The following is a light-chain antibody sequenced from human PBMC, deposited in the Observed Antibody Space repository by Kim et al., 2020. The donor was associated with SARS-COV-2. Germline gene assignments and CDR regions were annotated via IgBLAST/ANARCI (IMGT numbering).Light chain of an antibody. CDR2: YDD. Sequence: SYELTQPPSVSVAPGKTATITCGGNKIGSKSVHWYQQMPDQAPVLVIYYDDDQPSGLPERFSGSNSGNTATLAISRVEVGVGAEYYCQVWVSSSCHSLFG. CDR1: KIGSKS. J-gene: IGLJ2*01. CDR3: QVWVSSSCHSL. V-gene: IGLV3-21*01.